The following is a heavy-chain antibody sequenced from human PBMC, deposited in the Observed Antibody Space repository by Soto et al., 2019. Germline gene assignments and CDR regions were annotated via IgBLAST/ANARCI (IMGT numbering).Heavy chain of an antibody. J-gene: IGHJ4*02. CDR2: IKKDGSEK. CDR1: GFTVSNYW. D-gene: IGHD5-12*01. V-gene: IGHV3-7*01. CDR3: ARLYLAATITSLDY. Sequence: GGSLRLSCAASGFTVSNYWLSWVRQAPGKGLEWVANIKKDGSEKYYVGSVVGRFTISRDNAENSLYLQMNSLRAEDTAVYYCARLYLAATITSLDYWGRGTLVTVSS.